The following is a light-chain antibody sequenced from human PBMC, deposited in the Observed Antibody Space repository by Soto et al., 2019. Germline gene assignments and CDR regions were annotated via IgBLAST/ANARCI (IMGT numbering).Light chain of an antibody. CDR1: SSDVGGYNY. CDR2: EVS. Sequence: QSALTQPASVSGSPGQSITISCTGTSSDVGGYNYVSWYQQHPGKAPKLMIYEVSNRPSGFSNRFSGSKSGNTASLTISGLQAEDEADYYCSSYTSTNTVVFGGGTKLNVL. CDR3: SSYTSTNTVV. V-gene: IGLV2-14*01. J-gene: IGLJ2*01.